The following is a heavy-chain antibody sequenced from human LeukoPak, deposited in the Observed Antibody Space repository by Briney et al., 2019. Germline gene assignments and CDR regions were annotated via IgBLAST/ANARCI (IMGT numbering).Heavy chain of an antibody. Sequence: GGSLRLSRAASGFTFSKYAMHWVRQAPAKGREWVAVISDDGSNKYYADSVKGRFTISRDNSKNTLYLQMNSLRAEDTAVYYCAKLGITMIGGVWGKGTTVTVSS. CDR2: ISDDGSNK. CDR1: GFTFSKYA. D-gene: IGHD3-10*02. CDR3: AKLGITMIGGV. V-gene: IGHV3-30*04. J-gene: IGHJ6*04.